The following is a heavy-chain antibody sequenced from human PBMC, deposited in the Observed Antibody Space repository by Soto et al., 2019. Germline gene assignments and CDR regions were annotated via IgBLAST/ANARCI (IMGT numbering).Heavy chain of an antibody. Sequence: QVQLVQSGAEVKKPGASVKVSCKASGYTFTDYYIHWVRQAPGQGLEWMAWINPYTGATKYAQKFQGWVTLTRDTSISTASMELSRLRSNDTAVYYCARDGTARGPNPFDPWGQGTLVTVSS. CDR1: GYTFTDYY. V-gene: IGHV1-2*04. D-gene: IGHD3-10*01. J-gene: IGHJ5*02. CDR2: INPYTGAT. CDR3: ARDGTARGPNPFDP.